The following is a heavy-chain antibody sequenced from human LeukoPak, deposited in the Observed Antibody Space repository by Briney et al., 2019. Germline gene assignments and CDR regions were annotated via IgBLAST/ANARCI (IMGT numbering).Heavy chain of an antibody. Sequence: GRSLRLSCAASGFTFSSYAMHWVRQAPGKGLEWVAVISYDGSNKYCADSVKGRFTNSRDNSKNTLYLQMNSLRAEDTAVYYCGRDSPAGGNGYYYYGMDVWGEETTVTVSS. J-gene: IGHJ6*04. D-gene: IGHD4-23*01. CDR1: GFTFSSYA. CDR3: GRDSPAGGNGYYYYGMDV. CDR2: ISYDGSNK. V-gene: IGHV3-30-3*01.